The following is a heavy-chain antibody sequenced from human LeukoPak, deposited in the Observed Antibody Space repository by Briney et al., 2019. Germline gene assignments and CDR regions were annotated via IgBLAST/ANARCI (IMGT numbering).Heavy chain of an antibody. D-gene: IGHD6-13*01. CDR2: IRSKANSYAT. J-gene: IGHJ4*02. V-gene: IGHV3-73*01. CDR1: GFTFTSYA. Sequence: GGSLRLSCAASGFTFTSYAMNWVRQAPGKGLEWVGRIRSKANSYATAYAASVKGRFTISRDDSKNTAYLQMNSLKTEDTAVYYCTTPTGYSSSWYQDWGQGTLVTVSS. CDR3: TTPTGYSSSWYQD.